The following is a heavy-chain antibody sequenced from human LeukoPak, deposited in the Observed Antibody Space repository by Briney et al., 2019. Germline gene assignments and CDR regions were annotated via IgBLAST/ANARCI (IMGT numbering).Heavy chain of an antibody. V-gene: IGHV1-2*02. J-gene: IGHJ4*02. CDR2: INPNSGDT. Sequence: ASVKVSCKASGYTFTGYYIHWVRQAPGQGLEWMAWINPNSGDTNYLQKFQGRVTMTRDTSISTAYMELGGLRSDDTAVYFCGRAALGMAADYWGQGTLVTVSS. CDR3: GRAALGMAADY. D-gene: IGHD5-24*01. CDR1: GYTFTGYY.